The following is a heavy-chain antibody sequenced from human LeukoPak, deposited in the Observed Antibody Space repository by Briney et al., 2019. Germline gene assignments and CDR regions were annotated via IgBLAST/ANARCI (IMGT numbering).Heavy chain of an antibody. CDR3: ARGAYYDSSGYYYGFDY. D-gene: IGHD3-22*01. V-gene: IGHV3-53*05. CDR1: GFTVSSNY. J-gene: IGHJ4*02. CDR2: IYSGGST. Sequence: GGSLRLSCAASGFTVSSNYMSWGRQAPGKGLEWVSVIYSGGSTYYADSVKGRFTISRDNSKNTLYLQMNSLRAEDTAVYYCARGAYYDSSGYYYGFDYWGQGTLVTVSS.